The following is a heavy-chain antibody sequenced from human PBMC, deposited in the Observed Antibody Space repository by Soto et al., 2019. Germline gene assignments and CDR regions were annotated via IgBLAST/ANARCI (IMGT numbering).Heavy chain of an antibody. V-gene: IGHV5-51*01. Sequence: ESLKRSCKGSEHPFTNSWISWVRQMPGKGLEWMGIIYPGDSDTRYSPSFQGQVTISADKSISTAYLQWNSLKASDTAMYYCARPSQPAWLYSGMDRWGKGTTVTVSS. D-gene: IGHD3-16*02. CDR1: EHPFTNSW. CDR2: IYPGDSDT. CDR3: ARPSQPAWLYSGMDR. J-gene: IGHJ6*04.